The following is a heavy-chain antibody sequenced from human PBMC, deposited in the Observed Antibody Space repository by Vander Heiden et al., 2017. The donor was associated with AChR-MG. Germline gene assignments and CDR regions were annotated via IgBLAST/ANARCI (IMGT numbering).Heavy chain of an antibody. J-gene: IGHJ4*02. CDR3: ARDALYYYDSSGLRD. CDR1: GYPFTSYG. D-gene: IGHD3-22*01. Sequence: QVQLVQSGAEVKKPGASVKVSCKASGYPFTSYGISWVRQAPGQGLEWMGWISAYNGNTNYAQKLQGRVTMTTDTSTSTAYMELRSLRSDDTAVYYCARDALYYYDSSGLRDWGQGTLVTVSS. V-gene: IGHV1-18*01. CDR2: ISAYNGNT.